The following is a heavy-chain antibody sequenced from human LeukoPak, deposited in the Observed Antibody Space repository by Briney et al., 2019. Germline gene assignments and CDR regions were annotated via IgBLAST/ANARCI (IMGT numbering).Heavy chain of an antibody. CDR3: AELGITMIGGV. CDR1: GFTFSSYS. CDR2: ISSSGSTI. V-gene: IGHV3-48*04. D-gene: IGHD3-10*02. Sequence: GGSLRLSCAASGFTFSSYSMNWVRQAPGKGLEWVSYISSSGSTIYYADSVKGRFTISRDNAKNSLHLQMNSLRAEDTAVYYCAELGITMIGGVWGKGTTVTISS. J-gene: IGHJ6*04.